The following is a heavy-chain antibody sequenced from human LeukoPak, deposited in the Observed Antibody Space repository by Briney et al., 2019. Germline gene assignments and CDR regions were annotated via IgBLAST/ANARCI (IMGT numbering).Heavy chain of an antibody. Sequence: GGSLRLSCAASGLTFSSYAMSWVRQAPGKGLEWVSAISGSGGSTYYADSGKGRFTISRDNSKNTLYLQMNSLRAEDTAVYYCAKVKWELLDLDAFDIWGQGTMVTVSS. D-gene: IGHD1-26*01. CDR3: AKVKWELLDLDAFDI. V-gene: IGHV3-23*01. J-gene: IGHJ3*02. CDR2: ISGSGGST. CDR1: GLTFSSYA.